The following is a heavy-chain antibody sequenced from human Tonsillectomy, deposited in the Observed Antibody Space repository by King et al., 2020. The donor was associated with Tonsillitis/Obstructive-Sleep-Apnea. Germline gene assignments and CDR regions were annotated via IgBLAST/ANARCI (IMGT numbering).Heavy chain of an antibody. CDR3: ATKLHLGELSSPSYYYYMDV. CDR2: FDPEDGET. V-gene: IGHV1-24*01. J-gene: IGHJ6*03. CDR1: GYTLSELS. D-gene: IGHD3-16*02. Sequence: QLVQSGAEVKKPGASVKVSCKVSGYTLSELSMHWVRQAPGKGLEWMGGFDPEDGETFYAQKFQGRVTMTEDTSTDTAYMELSSLRSEDTAVCFCATKLHLGELSSPSYYYYMDVWGKGTTVTVSS.